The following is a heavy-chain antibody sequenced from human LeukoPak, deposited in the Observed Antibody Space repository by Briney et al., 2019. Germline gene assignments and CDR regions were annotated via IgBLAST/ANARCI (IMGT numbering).Heavy chain of an antibody. V-gene: IGHV1-24*01. D-gene: IGHD6-19*01. CDR3: ATISSGPAYYFDY. CDR2: FDPEDGET. Sequence: ASVKVSCKVSGYTLAELSMHWVRQAPGKGLEWMGGFDPEDGETIYAQKFQGRVTMTEDTSTDTAYMELSSLRSEDTAVYYCATISSGPAYYFDYWGQGTLVTVSS. J-gene: IGHJ4*02. CDR1: GYTLAELS.